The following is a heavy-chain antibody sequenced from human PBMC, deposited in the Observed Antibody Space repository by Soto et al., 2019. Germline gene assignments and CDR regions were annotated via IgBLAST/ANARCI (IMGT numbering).Heavy chain of an antibody. CDR3: ARAAFRSGYYGYYYGMDV. Sequence: QVQLVPSGAEVKKPGSSVKVSCKASGGTFSTPAISWVRQAPGQGLEWLGGIIPTLGTPNYAQKFQGRVTVTADEYTSTAYMELSRLTSEDTAVYYCARAAFRSGYYGYYYGMDVWGQGTAVNV. CDR2: IIPTLGTP. J-gene: IGHJ6*02. D-gene: IGHD3-3*01. CDR1: GGTFSTPA. V-gene: IGHV1-69*01.